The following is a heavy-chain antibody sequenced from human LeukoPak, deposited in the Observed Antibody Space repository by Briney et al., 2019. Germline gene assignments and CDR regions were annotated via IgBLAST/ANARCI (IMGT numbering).Heavy chain of an antibody. CDR2: ISGYNGET. Sequence: ASVKVSCKASVYVLISYGISWVRQAPGQGLEWMGWISGYNGETNYAQKLQGRVTMTTDTSTTTANMELRSLRSDDTAVYYCARTQTTSGSFSFDYWGQGTLVTVSS. D-gene: IGHD1-26*01. CDR3: ARTQTTSGSFSFDY. CDR1: VYVLISYG. J-gene: IGHJ4*02. V-gene: IGHV1-18*01.